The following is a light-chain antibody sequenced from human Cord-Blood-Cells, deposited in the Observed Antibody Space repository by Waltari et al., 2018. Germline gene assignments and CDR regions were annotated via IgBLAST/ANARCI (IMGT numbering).Light chain of an antibody. V-gene: IGLV1-40*01. J-gene: IGLJ3*02. CDR2: GNS. CDR3: QSYDSSLSGSV. Sequence: QSVLTQPPSASGAPGQRVPISCNGSSSNIGAGYDVHWYQQLPGTAPKLLIYGNSNRPSGVPDRFSGSKSGTSASLAITGLQAEDEADYYCQSYDSSLSGSVFGGGTKLTVL. CDR1: SSNIGAGYD.